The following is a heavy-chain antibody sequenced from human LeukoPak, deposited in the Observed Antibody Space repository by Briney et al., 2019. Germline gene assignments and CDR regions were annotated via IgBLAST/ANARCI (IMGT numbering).Heavy chain of an antibody. Sequence: PGGSLRLSCAASGFTFSSYSMNWVRQAPGKGLEWVSSISSSSSYIYYADSMKGRFTISRDNAKNSLYLQMNSLRAEDTAVYYCARKSREDIDYWGQGTLVTASS. V-gene: IGHV3-21*01. D-gene: IGHD2-15*01. CDR3: ARKSREDIDY. J-gene: IGHJ4*02. CDR1: GFTFSSYS. CDR2: ISSSSSYI.